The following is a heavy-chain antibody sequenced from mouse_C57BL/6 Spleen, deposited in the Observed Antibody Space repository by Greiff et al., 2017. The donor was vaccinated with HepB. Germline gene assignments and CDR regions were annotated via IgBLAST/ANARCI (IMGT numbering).Heavy chain of an antibody. V-gene: IGHV1-50*01. CDR2: IDPSDSYT. D-gene: IGHD2-5*01. CDR3: ARKVYSNYGY. Sequence: VQLQQPGAELVKPGASVKLSCKASGYTFTSYWVQWVKQRPGQGLEWIGEIDPSDSYTNYNQKFKGKATLTVDTSSSTAYMQLSSLTSEDSAVYYCARKVYSNYGYWGQGTTLTVAS. CDR1: GYTFTSYW. J-gene: IGHJ2*01.